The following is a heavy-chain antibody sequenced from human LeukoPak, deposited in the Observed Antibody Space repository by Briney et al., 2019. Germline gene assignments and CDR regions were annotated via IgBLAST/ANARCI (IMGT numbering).Heavy chain of an antibody. J-gene: IGHJ6*03. Sequence: SETLSLTCTVSGGSISSGSYYGTWIRQPAGRGLEWVGRFYTSGSIRYNPSLKSRVTISVDTSKKQFSLQLSSVTDADTAVYYCARDPKTYYDFWSGYYNLDYYYYMDVWGKGTTVTVSS. D-gene: IGHD3-3*01. CDR3: ARDPKTYYDFWSGYYNLDYYYYMDV. V-gene: IGHV4-61*02. CDR2: FYTSGSI. CDR1: GGSISSGSYY.